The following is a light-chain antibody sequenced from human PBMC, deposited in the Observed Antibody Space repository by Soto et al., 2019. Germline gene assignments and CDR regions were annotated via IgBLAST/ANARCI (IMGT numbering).Light chain of an antibody. CDR2: GAS. J-gene: IGKJ4*01. CDR1: QNININY. CDR3: QQSGTAPGN. V-gene: IGKV3-20*01. Sequence: EIVMTQSPATLALSREERATLACRASQNININYLAWYQQKPGQAPRLLIYGASIRATGIPERFSVRGSATDSTLPINRPEPQDCAVYYCQQSGTAPGNFAGGTKVDIK.